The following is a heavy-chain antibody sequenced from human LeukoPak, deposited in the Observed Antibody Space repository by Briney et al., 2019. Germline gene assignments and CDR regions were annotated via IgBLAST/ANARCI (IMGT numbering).Heavy chain of an antibody. V-gene: IGHV1-69*05. CDR1: GGTFISYA. Sequence: ASVTVSFKASGGTFISYAISWVRQAPGQGLEWMGGIIPIFGTANYAQKFQGRVTITTDESTSTAYMELSSLRSEDTAVYYCACSGYYIHYFDYWGQGTLVTVSS. D-gene: IGHD3-22*01. J-gene: IGHJ4*02. CDR2: IIPIFGTA. CDR3: ACSGYYIHYFDY.